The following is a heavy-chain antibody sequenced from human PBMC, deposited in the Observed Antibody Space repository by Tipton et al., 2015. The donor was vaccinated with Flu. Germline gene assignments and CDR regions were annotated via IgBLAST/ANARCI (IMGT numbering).Heavy chain of an antibody. CDR1: GDSIGSRYF. J-gene: IGHJ4*02. D-gene: IGHD1-7*01. CDR3: ARVAHNWNYSIDY. Sequence: TLSLTCSVSGDSIGSRYFWGWIRQPPGKGLEWIGNIHRSGSTYHNPSLKSRVTISVDASKNQFSLKLSSVTAADTAVYYCARVAHNWNYSIDYWGQGTLVTVSS. V-gene: IGHV4-38-2*02. CDR2: IHRSGST.